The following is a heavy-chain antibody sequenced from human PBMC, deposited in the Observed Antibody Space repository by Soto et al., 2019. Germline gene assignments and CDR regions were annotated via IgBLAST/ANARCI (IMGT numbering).Heavy chain of an antibody. CDR3: ARSRAAIDY. V-gene: IGHV3-30-3*01. D-gene: IGHD5-18*01. J-gene: IGHJ4*02. CDR2: ISYDGSNK. Sequence: QVQLVESGGGVVQPGRSLRLSCAASGFTFSSYAMHWVRQAPGKGLEWVAVISYDGSNKYYADSVKGRFTISRDKSKNTLYLQMNSLRAEDTAVYYCARSRAAIDYWGQGTLVTVSS. CDR1: GFTFSSYA.